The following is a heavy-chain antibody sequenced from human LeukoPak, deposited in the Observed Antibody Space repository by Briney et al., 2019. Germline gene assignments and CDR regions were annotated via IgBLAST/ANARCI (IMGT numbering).Heavy chain of an antibody. V-gene: IGHV3-53*01. Sequence: GGSLRLSCAASGFTVSSNYMSWVRQDPGKGLERVSVIYSGGSTYYADSVKGRFTISRDNAKNSLYLQMNSLRAEDTAVYYCARDVRDSSGYYLYYFDYWGQGTLVTVSS. J-gene: IGHJ4*02. CDR3: ARDVRDSSGYYLYYFDY. CDR2: IYSGGST. D-gene: IGHD3-22*01. CDR1: GFTVSSNY.